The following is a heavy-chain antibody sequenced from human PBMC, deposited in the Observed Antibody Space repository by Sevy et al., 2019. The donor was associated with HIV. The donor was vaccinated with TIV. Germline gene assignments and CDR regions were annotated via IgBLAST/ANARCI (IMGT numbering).Heavy chain of an antibody. CDR1: GFTFSSYS. J-gene: IGHJ4*02. V-gene: IGHV3-21*01. CDR2: ISSSSSYI. CDR3: ARVPGYSSTNYFDY. Sequence: GGSLRLSCAASGFTFSSYSMNWVRQAPGKGLEWVSSISSSSSYIYYADSVKGRFTISRDNAKNSLYLQMNSPRAEDTAVYYCARVPGYSSTNYFDYWGQGTLVTVSS. D-gene: IGHD6-13*01.